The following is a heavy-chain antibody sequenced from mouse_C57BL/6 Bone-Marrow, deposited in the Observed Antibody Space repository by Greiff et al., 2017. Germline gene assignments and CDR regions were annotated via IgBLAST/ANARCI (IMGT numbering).Heavy chain of an antibody. CDR3: ARPYYSNYWYFDV. CDR2: IYPGSGST. CDR1: GYTFTSYW. Sequence: VQLQQSGAELVKPGASVKMSCKASGYTFTSYWITWVKQRPGQGLEWIGDIYPGSGSTNYNEKFKSKATLTVDTSSSTAYMHLSSLTSEDSAVYYCARPYYSNYWYFDVWGTGTTVTVSS. V-gene: IGHV1-55*01. J-gene: IGHJ1*03. D-gene: IGHD2-5*01.